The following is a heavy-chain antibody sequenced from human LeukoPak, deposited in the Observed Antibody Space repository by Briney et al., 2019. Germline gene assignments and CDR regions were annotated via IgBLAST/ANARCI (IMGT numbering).Heavy chain of an antibody. J-gene: IGHJ4*02. Sequence: YWSWIRQPPGKGLEWMGIIYPGDSDTRYSPSFQGQVTISADKSISTAYLQWSSLKASDTAMYYCARNGERLEVDYWGQGTLVTVSS. D-gene: IGHD3-10*01. CDR3: ARNGERLEVDY. CDR1: YW. CDR2: IYPGDSDT. V-gene: IGHV5-51*01.